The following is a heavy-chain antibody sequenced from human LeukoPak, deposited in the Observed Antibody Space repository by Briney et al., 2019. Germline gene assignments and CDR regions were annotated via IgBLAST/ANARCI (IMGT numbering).Heavy chain of an antibody. D-gene: IGHD3-3*01. J-gene: IGHJ5*02. CDR3: ARVSYYDFWSGYYYSRAIDP. Sequence: ASVKVSCKASGYTFTGYYMHWVRQAPGQGLGWMGWINPNSGGTNYAQKFQGRVTMTRNTSISTAYMELSSLRSEDTAVYYCARVSYYDFWSGYYYSRAIDPWGQGTLVTVSS. CDR1: GYTFTGYY. CDR2: INPNSGGT. V-gene: IGHV1-2*02.